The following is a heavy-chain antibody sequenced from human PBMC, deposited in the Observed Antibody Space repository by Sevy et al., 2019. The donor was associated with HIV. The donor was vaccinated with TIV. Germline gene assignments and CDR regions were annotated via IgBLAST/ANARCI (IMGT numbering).Heavy chain of an antibody. J-gene: IGHJ3*02. CDR1: GGTFSSYA. CDR2: IIPIFGTA. Sequence: ASVKVSCKASGGTFSSYAISWVRQAPGQGLEWMGRIIPIFGTANYAQKFQGRVTITADESTSTAYMELSSLRSEDTAVYYCASRTHRWLQSPDAFDIWGQGTMVTVSS. CDR3: ASRTHRWLQSPDAFDI. D-gene: IGHD5-12*01. V-gene: IGHV1-69*15.